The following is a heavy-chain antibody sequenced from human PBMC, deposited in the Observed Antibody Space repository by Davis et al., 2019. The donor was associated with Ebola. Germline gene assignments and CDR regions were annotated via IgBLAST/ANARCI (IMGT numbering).Heavy chain of an antibody. Sequence: AASVKVSCKASGYTFTGYYMHWVRQAPGQGLEWMGRINPNSGGTTYAQKFQGRVTMTRDTSISTAYMEVSRLRSDDAAVYFCARGGISMMVVPRDYYYGLDVWGQGTTVTVSS. CDR3: ARGGISMMVVPRDYYYGLDV. V-gene: IGHV1-2*06. CDR2: INPNSGGT. CDR1: GYTFTGYY. D-gene: IGHD3-22*01. J-gene: IGHJ6*02.